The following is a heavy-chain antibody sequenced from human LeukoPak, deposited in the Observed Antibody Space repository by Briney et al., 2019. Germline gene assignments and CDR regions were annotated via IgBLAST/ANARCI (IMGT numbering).Heavy chain of an antibody. V-gene: IGHV4-59*01. D-gene: IGHD3-3*01. CDR1: GGSISSYY. CDR3: ARGATLEWLLYRYGAFDI. CDR2: IYYRGSN. Sequence: PSETLSLTCTVSGGSISSYYWSWIRQPPGKGLEWIGYIYYRGSNNYNPSLKSRVTISVDTSKNQFSLELSSVTAADTAVYYCARGATLEWLLYRYGAFDIWGQGTMVTVSS. J-gene: IGHJ3*02.